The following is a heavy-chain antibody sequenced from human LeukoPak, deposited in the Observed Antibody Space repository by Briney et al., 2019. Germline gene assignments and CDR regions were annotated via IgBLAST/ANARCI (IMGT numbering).Heavy chain of an antibody. CDR2: IYYSGST. D-gene: IGHD1-26*01. J-gene: IGHJ4*02. V-gene: IGHV4-61*01. CDR3: ARAAYSGSYHSDY. Sequence: SETLSLTCTVSGGSVNSGSYYWNWIRQPPGKGLEWIGYIYYSGSTNYNPSLKSRVTISVDTSKNQFSLKQSSVTAADTAVYYCARAAYSGSYHSDYWGQGTLVTVSS. CDR1: GGSVNSGSYY.